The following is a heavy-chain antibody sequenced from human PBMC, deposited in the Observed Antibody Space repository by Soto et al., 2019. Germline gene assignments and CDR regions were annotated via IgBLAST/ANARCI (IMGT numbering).Heavy chain of an antibody. Sequence: SETLSLTCAVYGGSFSGYYWSWIRQPPGKGLEWIGEINHSGNTNYNPSLRSRVTISMDTSKNQFSLKLTSVTAADTAVYYCARDSRTPSGGMDVWGQGTTVTVSS. CDR1: GGSFSGYY. V-gene: IGHV4-34*01. J-gene: IGHJ6*02. CDR2: INHSGNT. CDR3: ARDSRTPSGGMDV.